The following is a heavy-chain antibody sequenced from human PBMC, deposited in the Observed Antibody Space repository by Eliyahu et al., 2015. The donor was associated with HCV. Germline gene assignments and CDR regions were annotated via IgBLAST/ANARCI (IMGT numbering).Heavy chain of an antibody. CDR3: AKVFDYYGSGRFDAFDI. V-gene: IGHV1-18*01. CDR2: IRPYNGNT. Sequence: QVQLVQSGAEVKKPGASVKVSCKASGYIFISYGISWVRQAPGQGLEWMGWIRPYNGNTNYAQKLQGRVTMTTDTSTSTAYMELRSLRSDDTAVYYCAKVFDYYGSGRFDAFDIWGQGTMVTVFS. D-gene: IGHD3-10*01. J-gene: IGHJ3*02. CDR1: GYIFISYG.